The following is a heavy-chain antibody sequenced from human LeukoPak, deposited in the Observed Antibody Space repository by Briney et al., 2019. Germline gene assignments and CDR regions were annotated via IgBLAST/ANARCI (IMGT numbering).Heavy chain of an antibody. CDR3: ARGGQWLLYWYFDL. CDR1: GFTFSDYA. V-gene: IGHV3-30-3*01. D-gene: IGHD6-19*01. Sequence: GGSLRLSCAASGFTFSDYAMHWVRQAPGKGLEWVAVISYDGSNKYYADSVKGRFTISRDNSKNTLYLQMNSLRAEDTAVYYCARGGQWLLYWYFDLWGRGTLVTVSS. J-gene: IGHJ2*01. CDR2: ISYDGSNK.